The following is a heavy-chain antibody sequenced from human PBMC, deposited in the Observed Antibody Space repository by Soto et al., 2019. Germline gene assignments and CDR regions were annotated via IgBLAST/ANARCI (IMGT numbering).Heavy chain of an antibody. Sequence: GSLRLSCAAFGFTFSSYAMRWVRQAPGKGLEWVSVISASGGGTYYADSVKGRFTISRDNSKNTLYLQMNSLRAEDTAVYYCAKHAAAAAPDYWGQGTQVTVSS. V-gene: IGHV3-23*01. D-gene: IGHD6-13*01. CDR3: AKHAAAAAPDY. CDR1: GFTFSSYA. J-gene: IGHJ4*02. CDR2: ISASGGGT.